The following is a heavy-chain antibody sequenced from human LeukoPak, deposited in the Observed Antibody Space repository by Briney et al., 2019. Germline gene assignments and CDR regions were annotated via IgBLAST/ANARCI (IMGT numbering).Heavy chain of an antibody. D-gene: IGHD2-2*01. CDR1: GFTASSNY. CDR3: AARGVYCSSTSCQDY. CDR2: IYSGGST. J-gene: IGHJ4*02. Sequence: GGSRNLSWPASGFTASSNYMSWVRQAPGKGLDWAPVIYSGGSTYYADSVKGRFTISRDNSKNTLYLQMNSLRAGDTAVYYCAARGVYCSSTSCQDYWGQGTLVTVSS. V-gene: IGHV3-53*01.